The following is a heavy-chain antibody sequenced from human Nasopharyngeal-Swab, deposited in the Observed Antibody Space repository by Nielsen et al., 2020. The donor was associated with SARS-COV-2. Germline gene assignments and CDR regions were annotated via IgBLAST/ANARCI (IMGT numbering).Heavy chain of an antibody. V-gene: IGHV1-2*06. D-gene: IGHD2-2*02. CDR3: ARVAGCSSTSCYSRGAFDI. Sequence: ASLQVSCKASGYTFSGYYMHWVRQAPGQGLEWMVRINPNSGSTNYAQKFQGRVIMIRDTSISRAYMELSSLRSDDTAVYYCARVAGCSSTSCYSRGAFDIWGQGTMVTVSS. CDR1: GYTFSGYY. CDR2: INPNSGST. J-gene: IGHJ3*02.